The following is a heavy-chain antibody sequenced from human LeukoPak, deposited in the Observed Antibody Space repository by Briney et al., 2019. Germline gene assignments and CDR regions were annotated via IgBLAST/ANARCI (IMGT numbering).Heavy chain of an antibody. J-gene: IGHJ4*02. D-gene: IGHD4-23*01. V-gene: IGHV4-30-4*01. CDR3: ARDSQTTVLTALSL. CDR1: GGSISSGDYY. CDR2: IYYSGST. Sequence: SQTLSLTCTVSGGSISSGDYYWSWIRQPPGKGLEWIGYIYYSGSTNYNPSLKSRVTISVDTSKNQFSLKLSSVTAADTAVYYCARDSQTTVLTALSLWGQGTLVTVSS.